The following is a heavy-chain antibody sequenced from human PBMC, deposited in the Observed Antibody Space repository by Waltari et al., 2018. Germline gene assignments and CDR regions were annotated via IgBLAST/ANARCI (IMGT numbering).Heavy chain of an antibody. V-gene: IGHV3-30*02. CDR2: IRYDGRNK. CDR1: GFTFSSYG. CDR3: AKRREACLRSGSDGY. D-gene: IGHD1-26*01. J-gene: IGHJ4*02. Sequence: QVPLVESGGGVVQPGGSLRLSCAASGFTFSSYGMHWVRQAPGKGREGGAVIRYDGRNKYYAESVKGRFTISRDNSKNTLYLQMSCVRAEDTAVYYCAKRREACLRSGSDGYWGQGTLVTVSS.